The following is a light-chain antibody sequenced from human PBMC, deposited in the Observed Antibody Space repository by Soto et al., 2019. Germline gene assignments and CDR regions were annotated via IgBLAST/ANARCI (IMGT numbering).Light chain of an antibody. Sequence: EIVLTQSPGILSLSPGERATLSCRASQSVINTYLAWYQQKPGQAPRLLIYDASNRATDIPDRFSGSGSGTDFTLTISSLEPEDFADYYCQQRSNWLPTFGGGTKVDIK. V-gene: IGKV3-11*01. J-gene: IGKJ4*01. CDR2: DAS. CDR1: QSVINTY. CDR3: QQRSNWLPT.